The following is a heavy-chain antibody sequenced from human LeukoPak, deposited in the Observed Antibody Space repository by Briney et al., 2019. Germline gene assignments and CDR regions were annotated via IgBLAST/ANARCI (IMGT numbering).Heavy chain of an antibody. Sequence: SVKVSCKASGGTFSSYAISWVRQAPGQGLEWMGRIIPIFGTANYAQKFQGRVTFTTDESTSTAYMELSSLRSEDTAVYYCARDLRLGELSFAFDYWGQGTLVTVSS. CDR2: IIPIFGTA. CDR3: ARDLRLGELSFAFDY. V-gene: IGHV1-69*05. D-gene: IGHD3-16*02. CDR1: GGTFSSYA. J-gene: IGHJ4*02.